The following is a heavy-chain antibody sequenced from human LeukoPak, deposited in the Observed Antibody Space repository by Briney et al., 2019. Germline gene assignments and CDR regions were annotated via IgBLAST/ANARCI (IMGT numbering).Heavy chain of an antibody. CDR2: ISGSGGST. J-gene: IGHJ6*02. D-gene: IGHD3-22*01. CDR3: ARDSGIYDSSGYYGLSYYGMDV. CDR1: GFTFASYA. Sequence: PGESLRLSCAASGFTFASYAMTWVRQAPGKGLEWFSAISGSGGSTYYADSVKGRFTISRDNYKNTLYLQMNSLRAEDTAVYYCARDSGIYDSSGYYGLSYYGMDVWGQGTTVTVSS. V-gene: IGHV3-23*01.